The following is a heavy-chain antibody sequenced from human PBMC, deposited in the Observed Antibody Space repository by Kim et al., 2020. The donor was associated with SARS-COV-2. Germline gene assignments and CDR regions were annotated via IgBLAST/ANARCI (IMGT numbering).Heavy chain of an antibody. D-gene: IGHD3-9*01. CDR1: GGSISSGGYY. CDR3: ARVYLTQDINDNWYFDL. V-gene: IGHV4-31*03. Sequence: SETLSLTCTVSGGSISSGGYYWSWIRQHPGKGLEWIGYIYYSGSTYYNPSLKSRVTISVDTSKNQFSLKLSSVTAADTAVYYCARVYLTQDINDNWYFDLWGRGTLVTVSS. CDR2: IYYSGST. J-gene: IGHJ2*01.